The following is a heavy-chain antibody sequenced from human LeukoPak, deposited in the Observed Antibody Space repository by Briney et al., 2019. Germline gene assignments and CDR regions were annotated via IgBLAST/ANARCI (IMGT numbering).Heavy chain of an antibody. Sequence: PSETLSLTCTVSGGSISSGSYYCGWIRQPPGKGLEWIGSIYHSGNTYYNPSLKSRVTLSVDTSKNQFSLKLSSVTAADTAVYYCARSPPPYSSSFYWFDPWGQGTLVTVSS. V-gene: IGHV4-39*07. CDR3: ARSPPPYSSSFYWFDP. CDR1: GGSISSGSYY. CDR2: IYHSGNT. J-gene: IGHJ5*02. D-gene: IGHD6-13*01.